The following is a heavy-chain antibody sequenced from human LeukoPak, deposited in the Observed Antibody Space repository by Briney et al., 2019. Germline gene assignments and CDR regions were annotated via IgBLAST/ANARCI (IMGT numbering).Heavy chain of an antibody. CDR2: IIPIFGTA. D-gene: IGHD3-10*01. CDR1: GGTFSSYA. Sequence: ASVKVSCKASGGTFSSYAISWVRQAPGQGLEWMGGIIPIFGTANYAQKFQGRVTITADESTSTAYMELSSLRSEDTAVYYCARANGLGELLVYYYYYMDVWGKGTTVTVSS. V-gene: IGHV1-69*13. CDR3: ARANGLGELLVYYYYYMDV. J-gene: IGHJ6*03.